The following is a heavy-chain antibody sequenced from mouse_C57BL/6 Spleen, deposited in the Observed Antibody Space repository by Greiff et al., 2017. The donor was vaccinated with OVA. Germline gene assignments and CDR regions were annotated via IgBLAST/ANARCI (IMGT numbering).Heavy chain of an antibody. Sequence: QLQESGPELVKPGASVKISCKASGYSFTDYNMNWVQQSNGKSLEWIGVINPNYGTTSYNQKFKGKATLTVNQSSSTAYMQLNSLTSEDSAVYYCARRELGQDYAMDYWGQGTSVTVSS. CDR2: INPNYGTT. CDR3: ARRELGQDYAMDY. CDR1: GYSFTDYN. V-gene: IGHV1-39*01. J-gene: IGHJ4*01. D-gene: IGHD4-1*01.